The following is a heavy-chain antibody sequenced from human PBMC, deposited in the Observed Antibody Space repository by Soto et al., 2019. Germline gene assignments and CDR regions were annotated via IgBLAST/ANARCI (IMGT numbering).Heavy chain of an antibody. D-gene: IGHD3-10*01. V-gene: IGHV1-69*01. J-gene: IGHJ3*01. Sequence: QVLLVQSGTEVKKPGASVKVSCQASGGTSSDYALTWVRQAPVQGLEWMGGIIPIFGTANYAQRFQGRVAITADESSSTAYMELSSLKSEDTAVYYCAGSFKYGSGTFDALDVWGHGTMVMVSS. CDR3: AGSFKYGSGTFDALDV. CDR2: IIPIFGTA. CDR1: GGTSSDYA.